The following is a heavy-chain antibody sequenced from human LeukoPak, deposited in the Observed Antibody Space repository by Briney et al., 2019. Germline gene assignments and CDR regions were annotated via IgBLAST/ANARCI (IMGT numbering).Heavy chain of an antibody. J-gene: IGHJ5*02. CDR3: ARGGRGFDP. V-gene: IGHV4-39*07. CDR2: IYSGGST. CDR1: GGSISSSSYY. Sequence: SETLSLTCTVSGGSISSSSYYWGWIRQPPGKGLEWIGRIYSGGSTSYNPSLKSRVTISVDTSKNQFSLELNSVTASDTAVYYCARGGRGFDPWGQGTLVTVSS.